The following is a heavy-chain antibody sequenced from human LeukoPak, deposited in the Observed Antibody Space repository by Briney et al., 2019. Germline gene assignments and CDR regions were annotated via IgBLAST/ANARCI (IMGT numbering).Heavy chain of an antibody. Sequence: PGGSLRLSCAASGFTFSSYAMSWVRQAPGKGLEWVSAISGSGGSTYYADSVKGRFTISRDNSKNTLYLQMNSLRAEDTAVYYCARPTTVTNYYYYGMDVWAKGPRSPSP. CDR1: GFTFSSYA. J-gene: IGHJ6*02. CDR2: ISGSGGST. CDR3: ARPTTVTNYYYYGMDV. D-gene: IGHD4-11*01. V-gene: IGHV3-23*01.